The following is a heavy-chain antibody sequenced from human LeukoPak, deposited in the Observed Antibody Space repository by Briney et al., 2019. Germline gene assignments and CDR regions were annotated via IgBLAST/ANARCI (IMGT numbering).Heavy chain of an antibody. V-gene: IGHV1-18*01. D-gene: IGHD6-19*01. CDR3: ARGGPDSSDQVWFDP. Sequence: ASVKVSSTTSVYTFTNFAINWVRQAPGQRLEGMGWITAYNGDTNYAQKLQGRASMTTDTSTSTAYMELRTLSSDDTAVYYCARGGPDSSDQVWFDPWGQGTLVAVSS. CDR1: VYTFTNFA. J-gene: IGHJ5*02. CDR2: ITAYNGDT.